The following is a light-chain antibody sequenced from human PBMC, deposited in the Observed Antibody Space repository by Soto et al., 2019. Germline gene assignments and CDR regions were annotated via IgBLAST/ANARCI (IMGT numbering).Light chain of an antibody. CDR2: DVS. CDR3: SPYTGNETLVA. Sequence: QSALTQPASVSGSPGQSITISCTGTSSDVGGYNYVSWYQQHPGKAPKLIIYDVSNRPSGVSNRFSGSKSGNTASLTISGLQAEDEADYYCSPYTGNETLVAFGGGTKLTVL. CDR1: SSDVGGYNY. J-gene: IGLJ2*01. V-gene: IGLV2-14*01.